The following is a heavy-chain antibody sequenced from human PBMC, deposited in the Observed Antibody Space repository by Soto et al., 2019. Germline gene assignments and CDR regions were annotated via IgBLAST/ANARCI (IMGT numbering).Heavy chain of an antibody. CDR1: GFTFSDYS. J-gene: IGHJ4*02. V-gene: IGHV3-11*05. D-gene: IGHD5-12*01. CDR2: ISSSSSYT. CDR3: ARDHHRYSGYDYVDY. Sequence: QVQLVESGGGLVKPGGSLRLSCAASGFTFSDYSMSWIRQAPGKGLEWDSYISSSSSYTNYADSVKGRFTISRDNAKNSLYLQMNSLRAEDTAVYYCARDHHRYSGYDYVDYWGEGTLVTVSS.